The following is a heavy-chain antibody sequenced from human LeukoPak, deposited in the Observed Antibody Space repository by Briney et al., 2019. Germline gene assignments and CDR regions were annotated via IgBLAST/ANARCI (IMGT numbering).Heavy chain of an antibody. Sequence: GGSLRLSCVGSGFIFSSFAMSWVRQAPGKGLEWVSTISGGGGYTYFADSVKGRFTVSRDDSKSMPFLQMNSLSPEDTALYFCAKRITMSAGYYLDSWGRGTLVTVSS. CDR2: ISGGGGYT. D-gene: IGHD2-15*01. J-gene: IGHJ4*02. V-gene: IGHV3-23*01. CDR1: GFIFSSFA. CDR3: AKRITMSAGYYLDS.